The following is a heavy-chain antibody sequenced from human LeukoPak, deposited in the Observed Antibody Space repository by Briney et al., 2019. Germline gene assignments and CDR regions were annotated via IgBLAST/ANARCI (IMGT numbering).Heavy chain of an antibody. CDR1: GGSISSYY. D-gene: IGHD1-1*01. CDR3: AREGTKGPFDP. Sequence: SETLSLTCTVSGGSISSYYWSWIRQPPGKGLEWIGYIYYSGSTNYNPSLKSRVTISVDTSKNQFSLKLSSVTAADTAVYYCAREGTKGPFDPWGQGTLVTVSS. V-gene: IGHV4-59*01. CDR2: IYYSGST. J-gene: IGHJ5*02.